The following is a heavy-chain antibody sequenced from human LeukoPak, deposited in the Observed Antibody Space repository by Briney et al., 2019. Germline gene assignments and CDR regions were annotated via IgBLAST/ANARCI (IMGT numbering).Heavy chain of an antibody. Sequence: PSETLSLTCTVSGYSISSGYYWGWIRQPPGKGLEWIGSIYHSGSTYYNPSLKSRVTISVDTSKNQFSLKLNSVTAADTAVYYCASLYGETAFSRNFDFWGQGTLVTVSS. CDR2: IYHSGST. CDR1: GYSISSGYY. D-gene: IGHD5-18*01. V-gene: IGHV4-38-2*02. CDR3: ASLYGETAFSRNFDF. J-gene: IGHJ4*02.